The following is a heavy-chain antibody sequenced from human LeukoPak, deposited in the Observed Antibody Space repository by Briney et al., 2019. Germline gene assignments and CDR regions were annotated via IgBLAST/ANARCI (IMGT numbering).Heavy chain of an antibody. J-gene: IGHJ4*02. CDR1: GGSISSYY. Sequence: KSSETLSLTCTVSGGSISSYYWTWNRQPAGKGLEWIGRIYTSGITNYNPSLESRLTMSLDTSKNQISLRLSSVTAADTAVYYCARKDGDFWGQGTLVTVSS. V-gene: IGHV4-4*07. CDR3: ARKDGDF. CDR2: IYTSGIT.